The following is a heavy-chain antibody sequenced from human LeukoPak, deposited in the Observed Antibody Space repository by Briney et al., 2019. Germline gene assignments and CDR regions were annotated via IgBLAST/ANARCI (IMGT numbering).Heavy chain of an antibody. CDR3: ARASGYNWNYEGWFDP. CDR2: INPSGGST. Sequence: ASVKVSCKASGYTFTSYYMHWVRQAPGQGLEWMGIINPSGGSTSYAQKFQGRVTMTRDTSTSTVYMELSSLRSEDTAVYYCARASGYNWNYEGWFDPWGQGTLVTVSS. CDR1: GYTFTSYY. V-gene: IGHV1-46*01. D-gene: IGHD1-7*01. J-gene: IGHJ5*02.